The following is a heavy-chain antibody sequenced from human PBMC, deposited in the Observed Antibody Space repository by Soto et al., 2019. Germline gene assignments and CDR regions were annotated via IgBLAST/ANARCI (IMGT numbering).Heavy chain of an antibody. Sequence: PSETLALTCPLSGGSISSYCWRWIRQSPGKGLEWIGYVYYNGVTKYNPSLKSRVTISADTSNNQFSLKLRSVSAADTAVYYCARGACRGGDCCWTQKWLDRWGWGTLVTV. CDR1: GGSISSYC. CDR2: VYYNGVT. J-gene: IGHJ5*02. D-gene: IGHD2-21*02. CDR3: ARGACRGGDCCWTQKWLDR. V-gene: IGHV4-59*01.